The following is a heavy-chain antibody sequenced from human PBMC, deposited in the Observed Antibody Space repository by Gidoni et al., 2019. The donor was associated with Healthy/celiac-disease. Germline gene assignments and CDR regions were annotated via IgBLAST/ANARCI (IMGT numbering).Heavy chain of an antibody. J-gene: IGHJ3*02. V-gene: IGHV3-48*01. CDR3: ARDLVGAYCGGDCYPDAFDI. D-gene: IGHD2-21*02. Sequence: EVQLVESGGGFVQPGGSLRLSCAASGFTFSSYSMNWVRQAPGKGLERVSYISSSSTIYYADSVKGRFTISRDNAKNSLYLQMNSLRAEDTAVYYCARDLVGAYCGGDCYPDAFDIWGQGTMVTVSS. CDR2: ISSSSTI. CDR1: GFTFSSYS.